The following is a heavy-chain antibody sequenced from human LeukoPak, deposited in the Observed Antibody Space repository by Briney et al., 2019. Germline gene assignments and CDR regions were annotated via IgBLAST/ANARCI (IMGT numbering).Heavy chain of an antibody. D-gene: IGHD3-3*01. Sequence: GGSLRLSCAASGFTFSSYAMHWVRQAPGKGLEWVAAISYDGSNKYYADSVKGRFTISRDNSKNTLYLQMNSLRAEDTAVYYCARPIFWSGYYGAWVRYYWGQGTLVTVSS. CDR3: ARPIFWSGYYGAWVRYY. V-gene: IGHV3-30-3*01. CDR2: ISYDGSNK. J-gene: IGHJ4*02. CDR1: GFTFSSYA.